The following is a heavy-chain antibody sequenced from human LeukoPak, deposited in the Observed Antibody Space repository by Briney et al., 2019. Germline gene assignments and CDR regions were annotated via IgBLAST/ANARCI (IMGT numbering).Heavy chain of an antibody. J-gene: IGHJ3*02. D-gene: IGHD5-24*01. CDR3: ARCGDVRATFDI. CDR2: ISSSSYI. V-gene: IGHV3-21*01. Sequence: PGGSLRLSCAASGFTFSSYSMNWVRQAPGKGLEWVSSISSSSYIYYADSVKGRFTISRDNAKNSLYLQMNSLRAEDTAVYYCARCGDVRATFDIWGQGTMVTVSS. CDR1: GFTFSSYS.